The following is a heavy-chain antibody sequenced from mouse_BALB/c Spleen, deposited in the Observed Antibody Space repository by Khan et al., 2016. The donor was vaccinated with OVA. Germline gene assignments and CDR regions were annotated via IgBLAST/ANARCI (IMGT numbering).Heavy chain of an antibody. Sequence: VQLKESGGDLVKPGGSLKLSCAASGFTFSSYSMSWVRQTPDKRLEWVATISSGGDYTYYPDNVKGRFTISRDNAKNTLYLQMSSLKSEVTAMYYCASHLTGSFAYWGQGTLVTVSA. CDR1: GFTFSSYS. D-gene: IGHD4-1*01. V-gene: IGHV5-6*01. J-gene: IGHJ3*01. CDR3: ASHLTGSFAY. CDR2: ISSGGDYT.